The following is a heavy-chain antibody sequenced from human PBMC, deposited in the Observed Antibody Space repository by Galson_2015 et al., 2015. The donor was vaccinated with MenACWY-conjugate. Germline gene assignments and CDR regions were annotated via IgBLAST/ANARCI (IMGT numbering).Heavy chain of an antibody. CDR3: AKPDPMIGYRGRLDY. V-gene: IGHV3-23*01. J-gene: IGHJ4*02. Sequence: SLRLSCAASGFTFSSYAMSWVRQAPGKGLEWLSTIGGSDGSTFYADSVRGRFTISRDNSKNTLYLQMNSLRAEDTAVYYCAKPDPMIGYRGRLDYWGKGTLVTVSS. CDR1: GFTFSSYA. CDR2: IGGSDGST. D-gene: IGHD5-12*01.